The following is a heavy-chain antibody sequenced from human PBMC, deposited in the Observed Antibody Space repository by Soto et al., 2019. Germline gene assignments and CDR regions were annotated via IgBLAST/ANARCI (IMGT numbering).Heavy chain of an antibody. J-gene: IGHJ4*02. D-gene: IGHD3-9*01. V-gene: IGHV3-15*01. CDR2: IKSKTDGGTT. Sequence: PGGSLRLSCAASGFTFSNAWMSWVRQAPGKGLEWVGRIKSKTDGGTTDYAAPVKGRFTISRDDSKNTLYLQMNSLKTEDTAEYYCTTGPYYDILTGYSPGDYWGQGTRVTVSS. CDR1: GFTFSNAW. CDR3: TTGPYYDILTGYSPGDY.